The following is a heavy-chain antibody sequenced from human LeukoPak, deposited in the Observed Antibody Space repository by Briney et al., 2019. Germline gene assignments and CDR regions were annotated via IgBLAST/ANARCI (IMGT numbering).Heavy chain of an antibody. V-gene: IGHV3-23*01. D-gene: IGHD2-15*01. CDR2: ISGSGGST. Sequence: GGSLRLSCAASGFTFSSYAMSWVRQAPGKGLEWVSAISGSGGSTYYADSVKGRFTISRDSSKNTLYLQMNSLRAEDTAVYYCAKDLEGILSVFDAFDIWGQGTMVTVSS. J-gene: IGHJ3*02. CDR1: GFTFSSYA. CDR3: AKDLEGILSVFDAFDI.